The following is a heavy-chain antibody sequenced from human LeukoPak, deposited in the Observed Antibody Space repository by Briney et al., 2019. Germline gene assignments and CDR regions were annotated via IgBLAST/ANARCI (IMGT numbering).Heavy chain of an antibody. Sequence: GSLRLSCAASGFTFSSSAMSWVRQAPGKGLEWVLAISNNGGYTYYADSVQGRFTISRDNSKSTLCLQMNSLRAEDTAVCYCAKQLGYCSDGSCYFPYWGQGTLVTVSS. CDR1: GFTFSSSA. CDR3: AKQLGYCSDGSCYFPY. CDR2: ISNNGGYT. J-gene: IGHJ4*02. D-gene: IGHD2-15*01. V-gene: IGHV3-23*01.